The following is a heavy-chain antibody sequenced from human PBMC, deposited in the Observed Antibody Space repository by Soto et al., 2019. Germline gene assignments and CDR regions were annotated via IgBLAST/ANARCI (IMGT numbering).Heavy chain of an antibody. CDR2: IHYSGST. Sequence: SETRSLTCTVSGGSIGTSSYYWSWIRQPPGKGLEWIGYIHYSGSTYYNPSLKSRVTISVDTSKNQFSLKLSSVTAADTAVYYCARDQASRVDPWGQGTLVTVSS. CDR1: GGSIGTSSYY. V-gene: IGHV4-30-4*01. J-gene: IGHJ5*02. CDR3: ARDQASRVDP.